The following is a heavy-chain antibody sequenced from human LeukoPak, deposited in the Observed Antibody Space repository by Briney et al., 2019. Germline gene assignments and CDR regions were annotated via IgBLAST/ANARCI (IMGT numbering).Heavy chain of an antibody. D-gene: IGHD2-2*01. CDR3: ASMPSTEIYYFYYMDV. J-gene: IGHJ6*03. CDR2: ISANAVST. Sequence: GSLRLSFSDSRFTFSSYTMNWVRQAPGKGLEWVSGISANAVSTYYADSVKGRFTISRDNSKNTLYLHMDRLGTEDTAVYYCASMPSTEIYYFYYMDVWGKGTTVTVSS. V-gene: IGHV3-23*01. CDR1: RFTFSSYT.